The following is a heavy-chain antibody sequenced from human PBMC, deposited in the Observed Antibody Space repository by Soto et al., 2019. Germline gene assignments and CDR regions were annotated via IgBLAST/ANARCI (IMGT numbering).Heavy chain of an antibody. J-gene: IGHJ6*02. CDR3: AREETAWPLAYGLDV. CDR2: IGTRSDI. D-gene: IGHD2-21*02. V-gene: IGHV3-21*01. CDR1: GVTLSTYS. Sequence: SXGSLRLSCSASGVTLSTYSMHWVRQAPGKGLEWVSSIGTRSDIYYADSVKGRFTVSRDNAKNSLSLQMNSLRAEDTGVYYCAREETAWPLAYGLDVWGQGTTVTVSS.